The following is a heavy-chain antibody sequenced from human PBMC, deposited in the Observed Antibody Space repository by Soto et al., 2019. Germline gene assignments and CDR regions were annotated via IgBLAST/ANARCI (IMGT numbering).Heavy chain of an antibody. J-gene: IGHJ6*02. CDR2: ISSSSSYT. D-gene: IGHD3-10*01. Sequence: GGSLRLSCAASGFTFSDYYMSWIRQAPGKWLEWVSYISSSSSYTNYADSVKGRFTISRDNAKNSLYLQMNSLRAEDTAVYYCARDRGVSGPRAVDYYYYGMDVWGQGXTVTVYS. CDR3: ARDRGVSGPRAVDYYYYGMDV. CDR1: GFTFSDYY. V-gene: IGHV3-11*06.